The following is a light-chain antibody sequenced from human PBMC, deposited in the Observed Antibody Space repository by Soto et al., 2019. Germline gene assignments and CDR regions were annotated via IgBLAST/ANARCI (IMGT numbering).Light chain of an antibody. CDR1: QSISSW. V-gene: IGKV1-5*03. J-gene: IGKJ1*01. CDR2: KGS. Sequence: DIQMTQSPSTLSASVGDRVTITCRASQSISSWLAGYQQKPGKAPKLLIYKGSSMESGVPSRFRGGGSGTELTLTISSPQLDDFATYSCQQYNSPRTFGQGTKVEIK. CDR3: QQYNSPRT.